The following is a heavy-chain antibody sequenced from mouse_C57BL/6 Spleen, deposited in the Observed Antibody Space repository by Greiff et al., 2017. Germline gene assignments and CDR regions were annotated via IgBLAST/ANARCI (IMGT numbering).Heavy chain of an antibody. Sequence: EVKLVESGGGLVKPGGSLKLSCAASGFTFSDYGMHWVRQAPEKGLAWVAYISSGSSTIYYADTVKGRFTISRDNAKNTLFLQMTSLRSEDTAMYYCARGPYYSNRDWFAYWGQGTLVTVSA. CDR3: ARGPYYSNRDWFAY. D-gene: IGHD2-5*01. V-gene: IGHV5-17*01. CDR1: GFTFSDYG. CDR2: ISSGSSTI. J-gene: IGHJ3*01.